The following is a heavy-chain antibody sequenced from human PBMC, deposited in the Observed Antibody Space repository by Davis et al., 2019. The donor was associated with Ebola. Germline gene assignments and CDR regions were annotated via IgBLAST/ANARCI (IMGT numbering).Heavy chain of an antibody. Sequence: PSETLSLTCTVSGGSISSGGYYWSWIRQHPGKGLEWIGYIYYSGSTYYNPSLKSRVTISVDTSKNQFSLKLSSVTAADTAVYYCARAPIAVAGTYWFDPWGQGTLVTVSS. CDR1: GGSISSGGYY. CDR3: ARAPIAVAGTYWFDP. J-gene: IGHJ5*02. D-gene: IGHD6-19*01. CDR2: IYYSGST. V-gene: IGHV4-61*08.